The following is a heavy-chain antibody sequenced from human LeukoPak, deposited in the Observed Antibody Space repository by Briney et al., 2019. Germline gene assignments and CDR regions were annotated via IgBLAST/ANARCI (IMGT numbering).Heavy chain of an antibody. Sequence: XXSLRLSCAASGFTFSSYWMSWVRQAPGKGLEWVANIKQDGSEKYYVDSVKGRFTISRDNAKNSLYLQMNSLRAEDTAVYYCARGVDYYENSGTIDYWGQGTLVTVSS. J-gene: IGHJ4*02. D-gene: IGHD3-22*01. V-gene: IGHV3-7*01. CDR1: GFTFSSYW. CDR3: ARGVDYYENSGTIDY. CDR2: IKQDGSEK.